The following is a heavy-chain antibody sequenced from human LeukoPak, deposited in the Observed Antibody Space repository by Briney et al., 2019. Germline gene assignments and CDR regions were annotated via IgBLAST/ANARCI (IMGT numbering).Heavy chain of an antibody. CDR3: ARDYDILTGYPSDAFDI. Sequence: ASVTVSCKASGYTFTSYAMNWVRQAPGQGLEWMGWISTNTGNPTYAQGFTGRFVFSLDTSVSTAYLQISSLKAEDTAVYYCARDYDILTGYPSDAFDIWGQGTMVTVSS. CDR2: ISTNTGNP. CDR1: GYTFTSYA. D-gene: IGHD3-9*01. V-gene: IGHV7-4-1*02. J-gene: IGHJ3*02.